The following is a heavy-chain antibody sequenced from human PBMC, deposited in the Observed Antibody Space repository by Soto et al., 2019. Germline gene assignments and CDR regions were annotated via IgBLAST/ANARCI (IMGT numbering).Heavy chain of an antibody. V-gene: IGHV4-59*01. CDR2: VYDSGST. CDR3: ARDRRGSGIWSPSYFAY. D-gene: IGHD3-10*01. J-gene: IGHJ4*02. CDR1: VGTMSSYY. Sequence: NPSETLSLTCTVSVGTMSSYYWSWIRQAPGKGLEWIGYVYDSGSTDYNPSLKSRLTISLDTSKNLFSLKLSFVTAADTAVYYCARDRRGSGIWSPSYFAYWGQGIMVTV.